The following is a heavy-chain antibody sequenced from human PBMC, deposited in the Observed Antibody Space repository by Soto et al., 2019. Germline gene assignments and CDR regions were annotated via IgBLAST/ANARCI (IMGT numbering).Heavy chain of an antibody. Sequence: EVQLLESGGGLVQPGESLRLSCAASGFTFSSYAMSWVRQAPGKGLEWVSVISGSDDRTYYADSVKGRFTISRDNSKNTLYLQMNSLRAEDTAVYYCAKRSSSSTFDYWDQGTMVTVSS. V-gene: IGHV3-23*01. CDR1: GFTFSSYA. D-gene: IGHD6-6*01. J-gene: IGHJ4*02. CDR3: AKRSSSSTFDY. CDR2: ISGSDDRT.